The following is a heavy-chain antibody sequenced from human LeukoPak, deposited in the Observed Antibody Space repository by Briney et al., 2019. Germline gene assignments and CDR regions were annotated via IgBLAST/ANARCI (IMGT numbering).Heavy chain of an antibody. CDR2: IYYSGST. CDR3: ARESLGWAAAGTGHFDY. D-gene: IGHD6-13*01. J-gene: IGHJ4*02. Sequence: PSETLSLTCTVSGGSISSSSYYWGWIRQPPGKGLEWIGSIYYSGSTYYNPSLKSRVTISVDTSKNQFSLKLSSVTAADTAVYYCARESLGWAAAGTGHFDYWGQGTLVTVSS. CDR1: GGSISSSSYY. V-gene: IGHV4-39*07.